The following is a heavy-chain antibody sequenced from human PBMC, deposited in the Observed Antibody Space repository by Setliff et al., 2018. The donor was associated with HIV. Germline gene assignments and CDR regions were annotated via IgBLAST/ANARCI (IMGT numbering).Heavy chain of an antibody. CDR3: ARGTGYYYDSSGSNCFDP. V-gene: IGHV4-61*02. Sequence: SETLSLPCTVSGGSISSGNYFWNWIRQPAGKGLEWIGRIYTSGSTHYNPSLESRVTMSVDTSKNQFSLKLSSVTAADTAVYYCARGTGYYYDSSGSNCFDPWGQGTLVTVSS. CDR1: GGSISSGNYF. D-gene: IGHD3-22*01. J-gene: IGHJ5*02. CDR2: IYTSGST.